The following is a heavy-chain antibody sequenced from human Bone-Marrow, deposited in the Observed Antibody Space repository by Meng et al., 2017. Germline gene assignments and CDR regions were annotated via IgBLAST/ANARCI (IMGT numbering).Heavy chain of an antibody. D-gene: IGHD6-19*01. CDR3: TRSTDHDSSGWYIYYYYYGMDV. CDR2: IRSKAYGGTT. Sequence: GSLRLSCTASGFTFGDYAMSWVRQAPGKGLEWVGFIRSKAYGGTTEYAASVKGRFTISRDDSKSIAYLQMNSLKTEDTAVYYCTRSTDHDSSGWYIYYYYYGMDVWGQGTTVTVSS. CDR1: GFTFGDYA. J-gene: IGHJ6*02. V-gene: IGHV3-49*04.